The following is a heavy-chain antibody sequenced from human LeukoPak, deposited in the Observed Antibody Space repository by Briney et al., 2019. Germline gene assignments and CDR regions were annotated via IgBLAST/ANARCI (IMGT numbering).Heavy chain of an antibody. CDR3: ARLPCSGGSCYGLIHYYGMDV. CDR2: ISSSGSTI. Sequence: PGGSLRLSCAASGFTFSDYYMSWIRQAPGKGLEWVSYISSSGSTIYYADSVKGRFTISRDNAKNSLYLQMNSLRAEDTAVYYCARLPCSGGSCYGLIHYYGMDVWGQGTTVTASS. V-gene: IGHV3-11*01. D-gene: IGHD2-15*01. CDR1: GFTFSDYY. J-gene: IGHJ6*02.